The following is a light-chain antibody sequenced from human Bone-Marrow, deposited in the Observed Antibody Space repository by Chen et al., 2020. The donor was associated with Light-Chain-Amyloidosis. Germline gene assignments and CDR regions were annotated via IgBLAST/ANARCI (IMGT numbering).Light chain of an antibody. CDR2: LGS. J-gene: IGKJ4*01. Sequence: DIVMSQSPLSLPVTPAEPSSISCRSSQSLLHSNGYTYLDWYLQKPGQSPQLLIYLGSNRASGVPDRFSGSGSGTDFTLKISRVEAEDVGVYYCMQALQTPLTFGGGTKVEIK. CDR1: QSLLHSNGYTY. V-gene: IGKV2-28*01. CDR3: MQALQTPLT.